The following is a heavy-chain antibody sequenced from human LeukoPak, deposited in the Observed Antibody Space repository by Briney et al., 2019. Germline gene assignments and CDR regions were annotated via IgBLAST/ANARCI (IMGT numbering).Heavy chain of an antibody. CDR1: GFTFSSYG. CDR3: ARDCTNGVCYGTDFDY. Sequence: GRSLRLSCAASGFTFSSYGMHWVRQAPGKGLEWVAVIWYDGSNKYYADSVKGRFTISRDNSKNTLYLQMNSLRAEDTAVYYCARDCTNGVCYGTDFDYWGQGTLVTVSS. CDR2: IWYDGSNK. D-gene: IGHD2-8*01. V-gene: IGHV3-33*01. J-gene: IGHJ4*02.